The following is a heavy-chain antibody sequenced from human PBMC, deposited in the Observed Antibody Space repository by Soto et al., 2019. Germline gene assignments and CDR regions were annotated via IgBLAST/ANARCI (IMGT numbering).Heavy chain of an antibody. D-gene: IGHD3-16*02. CDR1: GGSISSSSYY. CDR2: IYYSGST. J-gene: IGHJ4*02. Sequence: SETLSLTCTVSGGSISSSSYYWGWIRQPPGKGLEWIGSIYYSGSTYYNTSLKSRVTISVDTSKNQFSLKLSSVTAADTAVYYCSLGELSPVDYWGQGTLVTVSS. V-gene: IGHV4-39*01. CDR3: SLGELSPVDY.